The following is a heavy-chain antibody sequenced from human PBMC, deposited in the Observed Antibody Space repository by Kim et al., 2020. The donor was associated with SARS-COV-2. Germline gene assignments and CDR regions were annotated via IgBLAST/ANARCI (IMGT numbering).Heavy chain of an antibody. CDR3: ARVGRYDILTGYYTYYFDY. Sequence: SETLSLTCTVYGGSISSSSYYWGWIRQPPGKGLEWIGSIYYSGSTYYNPSLKSRVTISVDTSKNQFSLKLSSVTAADTAVYYCARVGRYDILTGYYTYYFDYWGQGTLVTVSS. V-gene: IGHV4-39*01. CDR2: IYYSGST. CDR1: GGSISSSSYY. D-gene: IGHD3-9*01. J-gene: IGHJ4*02.